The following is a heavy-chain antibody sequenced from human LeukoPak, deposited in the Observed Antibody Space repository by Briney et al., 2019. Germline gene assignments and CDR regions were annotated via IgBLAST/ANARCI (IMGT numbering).Heavy chain of an antibody. D-gene: IGHD2-2*01. Sequence: SETLSLTCTVSASTSSYYWSWIRRPPGKGRKWIGYIYTSGSTNYNPSLKSRVTISVDTSKNQFSLDLSSVTAADTAVYYCARQKCTSTSCLTKNAFDIWGQGTMVTVSS. V-gene: IGHV4-4*09. CDR1: ASTSSYY. J-gene: IGHJ3*02. CDR3: ARQKCTSTSCLTKNAFDI. CDR2: IYTSGST.